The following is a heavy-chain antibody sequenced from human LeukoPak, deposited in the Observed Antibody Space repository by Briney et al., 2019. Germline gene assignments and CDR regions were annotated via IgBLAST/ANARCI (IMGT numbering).Heavy chain of an antibody. V-gene: IGHV1-18*01. CDR3: ARSPGGDGYNFDY. CDR2: ISAYNGNT. CDR1: GYTFTSYG. D-gene: IGHD5-24*01. J-gene: IGHJ4*02. Sequence: ASXXVSCKASGYTFTSYGISWVRQAPGQGLEWMGWISAYNGNTNYAQKLQGRVTMTTDTSTSTAYMELSSLRSEDTAVYYCARSPGGDGYNFDYWGQGTLVTVSS.